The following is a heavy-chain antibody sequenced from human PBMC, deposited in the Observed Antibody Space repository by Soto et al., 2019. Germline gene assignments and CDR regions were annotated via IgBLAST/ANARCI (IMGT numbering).Heavy chain of an antibody. J-gene: IGHJ4*02. CDR2: IFYSGST. V-gene: IGHV4-59*02. CDR1: GGSVNSYY. CDR3: ARVFPSYCGGDCAYFDS. Sequence: QVQLQESGPGLVRPSETLSLTCTVSGGSVNSYYWSWIRQTPGTGPEWIGYIFYSGSTNSNPSLKGRASMSVDMSKNQFSLRLSSLTAADTAVYYCARVFPSYCGGDCAYFDSWGQGILATVSA. D-gene: IGHD2-21*02.